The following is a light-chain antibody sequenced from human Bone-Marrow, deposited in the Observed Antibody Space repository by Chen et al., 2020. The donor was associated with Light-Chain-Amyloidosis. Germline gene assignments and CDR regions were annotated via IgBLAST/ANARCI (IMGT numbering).Light chain of an antibody. Sequence: QSVLTQPPSASATPGQRVTISCFGASSNIGFNYLYWYQHFPGAAPNLLIHRNNQRPSGVPDRSAAPQSGTSAFLASSGLRSEDEADHCWSAWDGSLSGYVVGTGTKLIVL. CDR2: RNN. CDR1: SSNIGFNY. J-gene: IGLJ1*01. CDR3: SAWDGSLSGYV. V-gene: IGLV1-47*01.